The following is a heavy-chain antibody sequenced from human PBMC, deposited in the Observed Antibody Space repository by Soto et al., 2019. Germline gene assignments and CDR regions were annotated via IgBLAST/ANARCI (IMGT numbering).Heavy chain of an antibody. D-gene: IGHD3-16*01. CDR3: SRGWGINMIGGVPWGS. CDR2: LNPSGGST. V-gene: IGHV1-46*03. J-gene: IGHJ5*02. CDR1: GYTFTSYY. Sequence: QVQLVQSGAEVKKPGASVKVSCKASGYTFTSYYMHWVRQAPGQGLEWMGSLNPSGGSTTYAQKCKGRVAMTRDTSTSTVYMELSSLRSEDTAVYYCSRGWGINMIGGVPWGSWGQGTLVTVSS.